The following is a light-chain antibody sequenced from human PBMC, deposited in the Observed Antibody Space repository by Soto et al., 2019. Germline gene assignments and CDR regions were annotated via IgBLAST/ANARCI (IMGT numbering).Light chain of an antibody. CDR3: QQYDNLPT. CDR2: DAS. CDR1: QDIDNY. Sequence: DIQMTQSPSSLSASVGDRVTITCQASQDIDNYLNWYQQKPGKAPKLLINDASNLETGVPSRFSGSVSGTDFTFTISSLQPEHIATYYCQQYDNLPTFGQGTKLEIK. V-gene: IGKV1-33*01. J-gene: IGKJ2*01.